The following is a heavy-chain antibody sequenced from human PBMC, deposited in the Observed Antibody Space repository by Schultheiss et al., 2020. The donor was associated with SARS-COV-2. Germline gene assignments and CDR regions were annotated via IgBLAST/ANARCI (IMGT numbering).Heavy chain of an antibody. D-gene: IGHD3-9*01. V-gene: IGHV1-69*04. CDR2: IIPILAIA. CDR3: ARGTRARYFDWPPPGWFDP. CDR1: GGTFSSYA. J-gene: IGHJ5*02. Sequence: SVKVSCKASGGTFSSYAISWVRQAPGPGLEWMGRIIPILAIANYAQKFQGRVTITRDTSASTAYMELSSLRSEDTAVYYCARGTRARYFDWPPPGWFDPWGQGTLVTVSS.